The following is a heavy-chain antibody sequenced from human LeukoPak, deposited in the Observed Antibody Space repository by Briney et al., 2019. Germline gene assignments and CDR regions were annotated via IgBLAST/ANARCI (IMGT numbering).Heavy chain of an antibody. D-gene: IGHD2-15*01. Sequence: SGTLSLTCAVSGGSISSSNWWSWVRQPPGKGLEWIGEIYHSGSTNYNPSLKSRVTISVDKSKNQFSLKLSSVTAADTAVYYCARGSYCSGGSCYSAAFDIWGQGTMVTASS. CDR1: GGSISSSNW. V-gene: IGHV4-4*02. CDR3: ARGSYCSGGSCYSAAFDI. J-gene: IGHJ3*02. CDR2: IYHSGST.